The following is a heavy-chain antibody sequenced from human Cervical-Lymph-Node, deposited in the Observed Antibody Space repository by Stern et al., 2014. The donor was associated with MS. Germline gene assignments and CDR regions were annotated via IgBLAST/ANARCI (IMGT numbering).Heavy chain of an antibody. D-gene: IGHD1-26*01. CDR2: INP. CDR3: ARGGRYSGSYEGGFDY. Sequence: VQLVESGAEVKKPGASVKVSCKASGYTFTSYYIHWVRQAPGQGLEWMGIINPRVTMTRDTSTSTVYMELSSLRSEDTAVYYCARGGRYSGSYEGGFDYWGQGTLVTVSS. V-gene: IGHV1-46*01. J-gene: IGHJ4*02. CDR1: GYTFTSYY.